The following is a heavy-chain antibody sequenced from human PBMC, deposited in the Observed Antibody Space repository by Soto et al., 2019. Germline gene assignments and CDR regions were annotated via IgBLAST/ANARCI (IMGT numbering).Heavy chain of an antibody. Sequence: EVQLVGSGGGLVQPGGSLRLSCAASGFTFSTYWMSWVRQAPGKGLEWVANIKEDGSEKYYVDSVEGRFTISRDNAKNSVYLQMTSLRAEDTALYYCARGWGYFDSSGFPYLYAMDVWGQGTTVTVSS. CDR1: GFTFSTYW. D-gene: IGHD3-22*01. CDR2: IKEDGSEK. CDR3: ARGWGYFDSSGFPYLYAMDV. V-gene: IGHV3-7*01. J-gene: IGHJ6*02.